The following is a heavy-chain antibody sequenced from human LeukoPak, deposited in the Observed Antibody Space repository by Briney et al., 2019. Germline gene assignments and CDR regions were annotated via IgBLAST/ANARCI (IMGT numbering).Heavy chain of an antibody. CDR1: GFTLSTFD. V-gene: IGHV3-21*01. CDR3: ARADCSGSTCYLRRSWFDP. CDR2: ISTSGRYI. D-gene: IGHD2-2*01. J-gene: IGHJ5*02. Sequence: GGSLRLSCAASGFTLSTFDMNWVRQAPGKGLEWVSSISTSGRYIYYRDSVKGRFTISRDDAKNSLYLQMNSLRVEDTAVYYCARADCSGSTCYLRRSWFDPWGQGTLVTVSS.